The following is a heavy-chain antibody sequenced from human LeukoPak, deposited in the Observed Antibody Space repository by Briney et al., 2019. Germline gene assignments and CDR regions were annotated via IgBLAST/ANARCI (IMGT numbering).Heavy chain of an antibody. CDR3: ARDSSGWPLDY. CDR2: INHSGST. V-gene: IGHV4-34*01. Sequence: SETLSLTCAVYGGSFSGYYWSWIRQPPVKGLEWIGEINHSGSTNYNPSLKSRVTISVDTSKNQFSLKLSSVTAADTAVYYCARDSSGWPLDYWGQGTLVTVSS. J-gene: IGHJ4*02. D-gene: IGHD6-19*01. CDR1: GGSFSGYY.